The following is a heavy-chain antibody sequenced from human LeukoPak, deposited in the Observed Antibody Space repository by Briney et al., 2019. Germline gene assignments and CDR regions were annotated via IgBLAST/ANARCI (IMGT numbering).Heavy chain of an antibody. CDR3: ARGHSIYGYFDY. J-gene: IGHJ4*02. V-gene: IGHV4-39*07. CDR1: GGSISSSSYY. D-gene: IGHD4-17*01. Sequence: ASETLSLTCIVSGGSISSSSYYWGWIRQPPGKGLEWIGEINHSGSTNYNPSLKSRVTISVDTSKNQFSLKLSSVTAADTAVYYCARGHSIYGYFDYWGQGTLVTVSS. CDR2: INHSGST.